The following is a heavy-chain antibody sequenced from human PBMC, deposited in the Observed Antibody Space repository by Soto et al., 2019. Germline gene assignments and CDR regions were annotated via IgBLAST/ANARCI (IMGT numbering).Heavy chain of an antibody. J-gene: IGHJ6*02. D-gene: IGHD3-10*01. CDR2: NHYSGST. CDR3: ARGQGSGSYYYYYYGMDV. Sequence: QVQLQESGPGLVKASQTLSLTCTVSGGSISSGDYYWTWIRQPPGKGLEWIVSNHYSGSTNYNPSLKSRVTISVDTSKNQFSLNLRSVTAADTAVYYCARGQGSGSYYYYYYGMDVWGLGTTVTVSS. V-gene: IGHV4-30-4*01. CDR1: GGSISSGDYY.